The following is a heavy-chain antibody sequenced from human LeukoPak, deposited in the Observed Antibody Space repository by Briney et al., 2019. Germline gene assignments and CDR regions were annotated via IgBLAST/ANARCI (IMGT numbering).Heavy chain of an antibody. V-gene: IGHV1-18*01. J-gene: IGHJ5*02. D-gene: IGHD1-26*01. CDR1: GYTFTSYG. CDR2: ISAYNGNT. CDR3: ARETSFQWELGDNWFDP. Sequence: ASVKVSCKASGYTFTSYGIIWVRQAPGQGLEWMGWISAYNGNTNYAQKLQGRVTMTTDTSTSTAYMELRSLRSDDTAVYYCARETSFQWELGDNWFDPWGQGTLVTVSS.